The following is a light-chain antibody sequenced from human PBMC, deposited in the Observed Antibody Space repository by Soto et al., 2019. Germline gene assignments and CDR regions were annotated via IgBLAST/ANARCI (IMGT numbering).Light chain of an antibody. Sequence: DIQMTQSPSTLSASVGDRVTITCRASQNTNTWLAWYQQKPGKAPKILIYKASSLESGVPSRFSGSGSGTEFTLTISSLQPDDFATYFCKQYYTYPLTFGQGTKVEIK. J-gene: IGKJ1*01. V-gene: IGKV1-5*03. CDR2: KAS. CDR3: KQYYTYPLT. CDR1: QNTNTW.